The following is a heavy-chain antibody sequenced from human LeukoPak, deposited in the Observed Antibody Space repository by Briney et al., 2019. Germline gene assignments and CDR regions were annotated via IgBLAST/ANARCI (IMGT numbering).Heavy chain of an antibody. J-gene: IGHJ4*02. CDR3: AAGGAHRTTDSSGYYNPPDY. CDR1: GYSISSGYY. Sequence: SETLSLTCAVSGYSISSGYYWGWIRQPPGKGLEWIGSIYRSGSTYYYPSLKSRVTISVDTSKNQFSLKLSSVTAADTAVYYCAAGGAHRTTDSSGYYNPPDYWGQGTLVTVSS. D-gene: IGHD3-22*01. V-gene: IGHV4-38-2*01. CDR2: IYRSGST.